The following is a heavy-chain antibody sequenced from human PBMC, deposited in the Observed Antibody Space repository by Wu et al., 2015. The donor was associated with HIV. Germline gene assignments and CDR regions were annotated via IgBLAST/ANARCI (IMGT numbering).Heavy chain of an antibody. J-gene: IGHJ4*02. CDR3: ARARRPVADALELDH. V-gene: IGHV1-2*02. CDR1: GYTFTGYY. CDR2: INPNNGDT. Sequence: QVQLVQSGAEVKKPGASVKVSCKASGYTFTGYYIHWVRQAPGQGLEWMGCINPNNGDTKYAQKLQGRVTMTRDTSISTVFLELSRLRFDDTAVYYCARARRPVADALELDHWGQGTLVSVSS. D-gene: IGHD6-19*01.